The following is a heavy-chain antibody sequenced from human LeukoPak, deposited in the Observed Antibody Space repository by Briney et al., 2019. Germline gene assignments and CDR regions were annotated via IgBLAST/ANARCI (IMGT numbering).Heavy chain of an antibody. Sequence: PSETLSLTCTVSGGSISSYYWSWIRQPPGKGLEWIGYIYYSGSTNYNPSLKSRVTISVDTSKNQFSLKLSSVTAADTAAYYCARDSAYSSGWYDLAFDIWGQGTMVTVSS. CDR2: IYYSGST. D-gene: IGHD6-19*01. CDR1: GGSISSYY. J-gene: IGHJ3*02. CDR3: ARDSAYSSGWYDLAFDI. V-gene: IGHV4-59*01.